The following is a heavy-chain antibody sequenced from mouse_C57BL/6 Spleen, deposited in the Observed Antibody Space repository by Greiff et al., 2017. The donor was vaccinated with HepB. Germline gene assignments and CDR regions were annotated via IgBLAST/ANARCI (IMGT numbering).Heavy chain of an antibody. J-gene: IGHJ2*01. CDR3: ARHPIDDGYYGNFDY. V-gene: IGHV1-62-2*01. D-gene: IGHD2-3*01. CDR1: GYTFTEYT. Sequence: VQLQQSGAELVKPGASVKLSCKASGYTFTEYTIHWVKQRSGQGLEWIGWFYPGRGSIKYNEKFKDTATLTADKSSSTVYMTLSRLTSEDSAVYFCARHPIDDGYYGNFDYWGQGTTLTVSS. CDR2: FYPGRGSI.